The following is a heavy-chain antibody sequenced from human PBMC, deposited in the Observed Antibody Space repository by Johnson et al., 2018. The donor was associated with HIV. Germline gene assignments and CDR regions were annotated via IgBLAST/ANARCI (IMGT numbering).Heavy chain of an antibody. D-gene: IGHD6-13*01. CDR2: ISYDGSNK. CDR1: GFTFSSYG. CDR3: AKDPGIAAAEDAFDI. V-gene: IGHV3-30*18. J-gene: IGHJ3*02. Sequence: QMQLVESGGGVVQPGRSLRLSCAASGFTFSSYGMHWVRQAPGKGLEWVAVISYDGSNKYYADSVKGRFTISRDNSKNTLYLQMNSLRAEDTAVYYCAKDPGIAAAEDAFDIWGQGTMVTVSS.